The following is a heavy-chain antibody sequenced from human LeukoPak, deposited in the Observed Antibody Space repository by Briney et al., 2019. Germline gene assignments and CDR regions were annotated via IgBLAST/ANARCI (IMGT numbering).Heavy chain of an antibody. D-gene: IGHD1-14*01. CDR1: GFTFSSYW. Sequence: GGSLRLSCAASGFTFSSYWMSWVRQAPGKGLEWVANIKQDGSEKYYVDSVKGRFTISRDNAKNSLYLQMNSLRAEDTAVYYCAREGPLTKDAFDIWGQGTMVTASS. J-gene: IGHJ3*02. CDR2: IKQDGSEK. CDR3: AREGPLTKDAFDI. V-gene: IGHV3-7*01.